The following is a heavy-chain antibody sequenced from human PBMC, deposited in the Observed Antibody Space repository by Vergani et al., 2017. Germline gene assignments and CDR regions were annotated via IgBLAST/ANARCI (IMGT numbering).Heavy chain of an antibody. CDR1: GFTFSSYS. Sequence: EVQLVESGEGLVKPGGSLRLSCAASGFTFSSYSMNWVRQAPGKGLEWVSYISSSGSTIYYADSVKGRFTISRDNAKNSLYLQMNSLRAEDTAVYYCARDERGAFDAFDIWGQGTMVTVSS. J-gene: IGHJ3*02. CDR2: ISSSGSTI. CDR3: ARDERGAFDAFDI. D-gene: IGHD1-26*01. V-gene: IGHV3-21*05.